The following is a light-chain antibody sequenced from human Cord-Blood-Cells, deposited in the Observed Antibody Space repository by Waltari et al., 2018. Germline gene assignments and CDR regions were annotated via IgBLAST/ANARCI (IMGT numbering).Light chain of an antibody. CDR1: SLRSYY. J-gene: IGLJ3*02. V-gene: IGLV3-19*01. Sequence: SSELTQDPAVSVALGQTVRITIQGDSLRSYYDNRYQQKPGQAPVLVIYGKNNRPSGIPDRFSGSSSGNTASLTITGAQAEDEADYYCNSRDSSGNHLVFGGGTKLTVL. CDR3: NSRDSSGNHLV. CDR2: GKN.